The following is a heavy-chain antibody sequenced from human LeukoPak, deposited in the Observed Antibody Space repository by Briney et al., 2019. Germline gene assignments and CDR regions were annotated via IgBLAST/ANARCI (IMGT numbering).Heavy chain of an antibody. CDR3: AREIYGSGSYYFDY. CDR1: GGSISSYY. V-gene: IGHV4-4*07. J-gene: IGHJ4*02. D-gene: IGHD3-10*01. Sequence: SETLSLTCTVSGGSISSYYWSWIRQPAGKGLEWIGRIYTSGSTNYNPSLKSRVTMSVDTSKNQLSLKLTSVSAADTAVYYCAREIYGSGSYYFDYWGQGTLVTVSS. CDR2: IYTSGST.